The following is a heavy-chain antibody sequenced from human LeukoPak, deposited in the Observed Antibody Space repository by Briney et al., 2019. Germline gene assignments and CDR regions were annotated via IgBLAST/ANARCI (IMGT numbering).Heavy chain of an antibody. D-gene: IGHD4-17*01. J-gene: IGHJ6*02. CDR3: ASSPNYVDHVGYYGMDV. CDR1: GGSISSGAYS. CDR2: IYHSGST. V-gene: IGHV4-30-2*01. Sequence: SQTLSLTCAVSGGSISSGAYSWNWIRQPPGKGLEWIGYIYHSGSTYYNPSLKSRVTISVDRSKNQFSLKLSSVTAADTAVYYCASSPNYVDHVGYYGMDVWGQGTTVTVSS.